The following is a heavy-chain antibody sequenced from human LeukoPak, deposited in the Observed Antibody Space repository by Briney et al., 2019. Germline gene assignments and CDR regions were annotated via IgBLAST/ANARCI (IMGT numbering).Heavy chain of an antibody. J-gene: IGHJ5*02. V-gene: IGHV3-23*01. CDR2: ISGSGGST. CDR3: AKDRPYSSSHYNWFDP. D-gene: IGHD6-13*01. Sequence: GGSLRLSCAASGFTFSSYAMSWVRQAPGKGLEWVSAISGSGGSTYYADSVKGRFTISRDDSKNTLYLQMNSLRAEDTAVYYCAKDRPYSSSHYNWFDPWGQGTLVTVSS. CDR1: GFTFSSYA.